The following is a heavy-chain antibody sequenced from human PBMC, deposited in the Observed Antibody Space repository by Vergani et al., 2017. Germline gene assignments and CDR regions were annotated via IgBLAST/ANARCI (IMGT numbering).Heavy chain of an antibody. CDR1: GYSFTSYW. CDR2: IYPGDSDT. D-gene: IGHD6-6*01. Sequence: EVQLVQSGAEVKKPGESLTISCKGSGYSFTSYWIGWVRQMPGKGLEWMGIIYPGDSDTRYSPSFQGKVTISADKSISTAYLQWSSLKASDTAMYYCARLGSSSSRYYYYYMDVWGKGTTVTVSS. J-gene: IGHJ6*03. V-gene: IGHV5-51*01. CDR3: ARLGSSSSRYYYYYMDV.